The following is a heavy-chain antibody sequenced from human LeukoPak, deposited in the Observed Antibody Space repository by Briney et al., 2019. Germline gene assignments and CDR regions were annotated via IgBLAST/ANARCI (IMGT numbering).Heavy chain of an antibody. V-gene: IGHV4-38-2*02. CDR3: ARDSPSELELPWFDP. D-gene: IGHD1-7*01. J-gene: IGHJ5*02. CDR2: IYHSGST. CDR1: GGSISSYY. Sequence: SETLSLTCTVSGGSISSYYWSWIRQPPGKGLEWIGSIYHSGSTYSNPSLKSRVTISVDTSKNQFSLKLSSVTAADTAVYYCARDSPSELELPWFDPWGQGTLVTVSS.